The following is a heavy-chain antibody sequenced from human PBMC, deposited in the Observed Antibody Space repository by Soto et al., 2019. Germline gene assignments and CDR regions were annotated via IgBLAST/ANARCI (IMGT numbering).Heavy chain of an antibody. Sequence: PGGSLRLSCAASGFTFTSFAMSWVRQAPGKGLEWVSGISGSGDGTYYADSVKGRFTISRDNSKNTLYLKMSSLRAEDTAVYYCAKDSPEDYHDSSGYYGDFDDWGQGTLVTVSS. J-gene: IGHJ4*02. D-gene: IGHD3-22*01. CDR1: GFTFTSFA. V-gene: IGHV3-23*01. CDR2: ISGSGDGT. CDR3: AKDSPEDYHDSSGYYGDFDD.